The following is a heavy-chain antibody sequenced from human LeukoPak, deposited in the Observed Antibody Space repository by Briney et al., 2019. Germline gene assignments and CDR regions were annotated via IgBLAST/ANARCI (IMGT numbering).Heavy chain of an antibody. Sequence: GGSLRLSCAASGFTFSSYGMHWVRQAPGKGLEWVAFIRYDGSNKYYADSVKGRFTISRDNSKNTLYLQMNSLRAEDTAVYYCAKVGLRGDPPSDYWGQGTLVTVSS. D-gene: IGHD2-21*02. V-gene: IGHV3-30*02. J-gene: IGHJ4*02. CDR1: GFTFSSYG. CDR2: IRYDGSNK. CDR3: AKVGLRGDPPSDY.